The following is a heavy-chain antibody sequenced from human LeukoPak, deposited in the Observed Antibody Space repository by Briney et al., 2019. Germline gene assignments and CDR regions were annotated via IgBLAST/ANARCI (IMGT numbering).Heavy chain of an antibody. CDR2: IWYDGTNK. V-gene: IGHV3-33*01. CDR1: GFTFSSYG. J-gene: IGHJ4*02. CDR3: ARDGLSSGWLQDY. Sequence: GGSLRLSCAASGFTFSSYGMHRVRQAPGKGLEWVAVIWYDGTNKYYADSVKGRFTISRDNSKNTLYLRMNSLRVEDTAVYYCARDGLSSGWLQDYWGQGTRVTVSS. D-gene: IGHD6-19*01.